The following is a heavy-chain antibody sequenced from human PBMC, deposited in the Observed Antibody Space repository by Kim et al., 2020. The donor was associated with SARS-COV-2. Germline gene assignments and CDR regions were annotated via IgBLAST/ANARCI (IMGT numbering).Heavy chain of an antibody. CDR3: AKSPYCSSTSCYDDWYFDV. D-gene: IGHD2-2*01. J-gene: IGHJ2*01. Sequence: GGSLRLSCAASGFIFSDYAMSWVRQAPGKGLEWVSAISGSGVSTYYAGSVKGRFTISRDNSKNTLYVQMNSLRAEDTAVYYCAKSPYCSSTSCYDDWYFDVWGRGTLVAVSS. CDR2: ISGSGVST. V-gene: IGHV3-23*01. CDR1: GFIFSDYA.